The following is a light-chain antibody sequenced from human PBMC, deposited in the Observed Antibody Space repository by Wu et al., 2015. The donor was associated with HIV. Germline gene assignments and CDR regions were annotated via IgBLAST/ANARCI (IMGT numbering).Light chain of an antibody. CDR3: QQYNDWPQT. CDR2: GAS. CDR1: QSVNNK. V-gene: IGKV3-15*01. Sequence: EIVMTQSPATLSVSPGERVALSCRASQSVNNKLAWYQQKPGQAPRLVIQGASTRATGIPARFTGSGSGTEFTLTISTLQSGDVAVYYCQQYNDWPQTFGQGTKVEI. J-gene: IGKJ1*01.